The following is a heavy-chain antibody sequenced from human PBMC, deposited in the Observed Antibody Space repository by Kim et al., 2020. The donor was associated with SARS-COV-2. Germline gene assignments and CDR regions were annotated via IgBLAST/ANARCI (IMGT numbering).Heavy chain of an antibody. J-gene: IGHJ4*02. V-gene: IGHV3-23*01. CDR1: GFTFSNYA. D-gene: IGHD3-22*01. Sequence: GGSLRLSCVDSGFTFSNYAMTWVRQAPGKGLEWVSVSSGGDGTTYYADSVKGRFTISRDNSKNTVYLQMNSLRAEDTAIYYCVKDLRGYSNVWGQGRLVT. CDR3: VKDLRGYSNV. CDR2: SSGGDGTT.